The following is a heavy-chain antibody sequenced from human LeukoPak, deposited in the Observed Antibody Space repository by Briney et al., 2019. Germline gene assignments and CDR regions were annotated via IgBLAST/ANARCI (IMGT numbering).Heavy chain of an antibody. CDR2: IYSGGST. D-gene: IGHD2-2*03. CDR1: GFTVSSNY. V-gene: IGHV3-66*01. CDR3: ASGYCSSTSCPPFDY. Sequence: PGGSLRLSCAASGFTVSSNYMSWVRQAPGKGLEWVSVIYSGGSTYYADSVKGRFTIFRDNSKNTLYLQMNSLRAEDTAVYYCASGYCSSTSCPPFDYWGQGTLVTVSS. J-gene: IGHJ4*02.